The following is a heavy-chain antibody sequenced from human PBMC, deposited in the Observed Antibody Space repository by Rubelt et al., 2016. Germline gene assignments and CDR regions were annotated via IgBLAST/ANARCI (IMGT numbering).Heavy chain of an antibody. V-gene: IGHV5-10-1*01. CDR3: ARHQPDSRDGYAMDV. D-gene: IGHD3-22*01. J-gene: IGHJ6*02. CDR2: IDPSDSYT. Sequence: GKGLEWMGRIDPSDSYTNYSPSLQGHVTISTDRSISTAYLQWSSLKASDTAIYYCARHQPDSRDGYAMDVWGQGTTVTVSS.